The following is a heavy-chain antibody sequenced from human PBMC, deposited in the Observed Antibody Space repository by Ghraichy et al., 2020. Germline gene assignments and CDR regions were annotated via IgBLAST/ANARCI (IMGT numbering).Heavy chain of an antibody. CDR2: ISGSGGST. J-gene: IGHJ4*02. D-gene: IGHD1-26*01. Sequence: GGSLRLSCAASGFTFSSYAMSWVRQAPGKGLEWVSAISGSGGSTYYADSVKGRFTISRDNSKNTLYLQMNSLRAEDTAVYYCAKGLSGSYFESVSDYFDYWGQGTLVTVSS. CDR3: AKGLSGSYFESVSDYFDY. CDR1: GFTFSSYA. V-gene: IGHV3-23*01.